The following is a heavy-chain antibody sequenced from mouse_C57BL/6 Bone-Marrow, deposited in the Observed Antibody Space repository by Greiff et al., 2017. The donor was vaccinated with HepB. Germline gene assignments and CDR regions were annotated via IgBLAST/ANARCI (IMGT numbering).Heavy chain of an antibody. V-gene: IGHV2-9-1*01. Sequence: VKLMESGPGLVAPSQSLSITCTVSGFSLTSYAISWVRQPPGKGLEWLGVIWTGGGTNYNSALKSRLSISKDNSKSQVFLKLNSLQTDDTARYYCASLCYYGSGWYFDVWGTGTTVTVSS. J-gene: IGHJ1*03. CDR2: IWTGGGT. CDR1: GFSLTSYA. D-gene: IGHD1-1*01. CDR3: ASLCYYGSGWYFDV.